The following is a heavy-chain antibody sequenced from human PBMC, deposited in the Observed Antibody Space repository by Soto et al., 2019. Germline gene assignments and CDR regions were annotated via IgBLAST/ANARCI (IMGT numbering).Heavy chain of an antibody. J-gene: IGHJ4*02. CDR2: IGTAGDT. CDR3: ARASRNKLNFDY. V-gene: IGHV3-13*01. CDR1: GFTISSYD. D-gene: IGHD6-6*01. Sequence: GGSLRLSCAASGFTISSYDMHWVRQATGKGLEWVSAIGTAGDTYYPGSVKGRFTISRENAKNSLYLQMNSLRAGDTAVYYCARASRNKLNFDYWGQGTLVTVSS.